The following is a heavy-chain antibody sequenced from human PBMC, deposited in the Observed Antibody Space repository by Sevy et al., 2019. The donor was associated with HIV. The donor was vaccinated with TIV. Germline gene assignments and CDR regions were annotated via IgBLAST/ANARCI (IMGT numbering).Heavy chain of an antibody. Sequence: SETLSLTCTVSGYSISSGYYWGWIRQPPGKGLEWIGSIYHSGSTFYNPSLKSRVTISVDTSKNQFSLKLSSVTAADTAVYYCAGEGDYYGSGSYYKVAIDYWGQGTLVTVSS. CDR3: AGEGDYYGSGSYYKVAIDY. J-gene: IGHJ4*02. D-gene: IGHD3-10*01. CDR2: IYHSGST. CDR1: GYSISSGYY. V-gene: IGHV4-38-2*02.